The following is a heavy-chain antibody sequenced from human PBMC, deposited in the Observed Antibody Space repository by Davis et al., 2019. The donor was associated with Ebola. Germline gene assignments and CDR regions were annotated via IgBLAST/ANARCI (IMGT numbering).Heavy chain of an antibody. CDR1: GFTFSSYN. Sequence: GGSLRLSCAASGFTFSSYNMNWVRQAPGKGLEWVSSISSSSSYIYYADSVKGRFTISRDNAKNSLYLQMNSMRAEDTAVYYCARRPYYGSGSLGDYYYYYGMDVWGQGTTVTVSS. CDR2: ISSSSSYI. CDR3: ARRPYYGSGSLGDYYYYYGMDV. J-gene: IGHJ6*02. D-gene: IGHD3-10*01. V-gene: IGHV3-21*01.